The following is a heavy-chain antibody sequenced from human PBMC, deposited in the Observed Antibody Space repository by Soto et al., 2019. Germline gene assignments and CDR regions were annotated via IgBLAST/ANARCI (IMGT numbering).Heavy chain of an antibody. V-gene: IGHV1-3*01. CDR3: ASFSRNYYYYYGMDV. J-gene: IGHJ6*02. D-gene: IGHD3-3*02. CDR2: INAGNGNT. Sequence: QVQLVQSGAEVKKPGASVKVSCKASGYTFTSYAMHWVRQAPGQRLEWMGWINAGNGNTKYSQKFQGRVTITRDTSASRDYMELSSLRSEEMAVYYCASFSRNYYYYYGMDVWGQGTTVTVSS. CDR1: GYTFTSYA.